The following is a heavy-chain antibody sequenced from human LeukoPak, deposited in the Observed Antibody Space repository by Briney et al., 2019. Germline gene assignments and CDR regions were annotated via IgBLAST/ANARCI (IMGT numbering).Heavy chain of an antibody. J-gene: IGHJ4*02. D-gene: IGHD6-19*01. Sequence: GGSLTLSCAASGFTFNRNAIRWVRQAPGKGLEWVSTIGGSGDKTFYADSVKGRFTISRDNSKNMLHLQMSSLTGEDTALYYCVRRGDASSGWGDHDYWGQGALVTVSS. V-gene: IGHV3-23*01. CDR2: IGGSGDKT. CDR1: GFTFNRNA. CDR3: VRRGDASSGWGDHDY.